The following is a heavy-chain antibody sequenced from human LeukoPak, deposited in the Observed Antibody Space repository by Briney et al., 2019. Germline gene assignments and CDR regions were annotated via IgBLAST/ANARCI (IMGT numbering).Heavy chain of an antibody. D-gene: IGHD3-10*02. Sequence: GGSLRLSCAASGFTFSSYEMNWVRQGPGKGLEWVSYISSSGSTIYYADSVKGGFTISRDNAKNSLYLQMNSLRAEDTAVYYCAELDITMIGGVWGKGTTVTISS. CDR2: ISSSGSTI. J-gene: IGHJ6*04. CDR3: AELDITMIGGV. CDR1: GFTFSSYE. V-gene: IGHV3-48*03.